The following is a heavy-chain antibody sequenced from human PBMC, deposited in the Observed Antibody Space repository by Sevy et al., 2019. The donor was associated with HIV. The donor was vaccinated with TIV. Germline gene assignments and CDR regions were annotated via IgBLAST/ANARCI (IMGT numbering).Heavy chain of an antibody. CDR3: ARVRGSSSWWDY. V-gene: IGHV1-58*01. J-gene: IGHJ4*02. D-gene: IGHD6-13*01. CDR1: GFIFTNSA. CDR2: IVVGSGKT. Sequence: ASVKVSCKASGFIFTNSAVQWVRQARGQPLEWIGWIVVGSGKTDYAQKFQERVTLTRDMSISTAYMELSSLRSEDTAVYYCARVRGSSSWWDYWGQGTLVTVSS.